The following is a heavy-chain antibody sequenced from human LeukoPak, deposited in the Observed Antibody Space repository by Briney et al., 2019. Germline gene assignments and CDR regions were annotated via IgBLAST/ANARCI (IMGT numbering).Heavy chain of an antibody. CDR3: GRDPGMEDY. J-gene: IGHJ4*02. Sequence: GGSLRLSCAASGFTFSSYSMNWVRQAPGKGLEWVSSISSSSSHIYYADSVKGRFTISRDNAKNSLYLQMNSQRAEDTAVYYCGRDPGMEDYWGQGTLVTVSS. CDR1: GFTFSSYS. D-gene: IGHD1-1*01. CDR2: ISSSSSHI. V-gene: IGHV3-21*01.